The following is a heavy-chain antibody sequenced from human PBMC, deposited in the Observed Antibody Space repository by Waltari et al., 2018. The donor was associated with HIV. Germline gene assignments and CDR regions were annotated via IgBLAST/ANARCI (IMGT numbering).Heavy chain of an antibody. J-gene: IGHJ4*02. CDR1: AFTFISYA. Sequence: QVQLVESGGGVVQPGRSLRLSCAASAFTFISYAMHWVRQAPGKGLEWVAVISYDGSNKYYADSVKGRFTISRDNSKNTLYLQMNSLRAEDTAVYYCARDSLAGYFDYWGQGTLVTVSS. V-gene: IGHV3-30*04. CDR2: ISYDGSNK. CDR3: ARDSLAGYFDY.